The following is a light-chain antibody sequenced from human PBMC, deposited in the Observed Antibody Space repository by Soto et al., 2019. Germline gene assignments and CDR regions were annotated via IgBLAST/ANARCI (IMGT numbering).Light chain of an antibody. CDR3: ISYTSGSTLYV. CDR2: EVS. J-gene: IGLJ1*01. Sequence: QSALTQSASVSGSPGQSITISCTGTSSDVGGYNYVSWYQQHPGKAPKLMISEVSNRPSGVSNRFSGSKSGNTASLTISGLQAEDEADYYCISYTSGSTLYVFGTGTKVT. CDR1: SSDVGGYNY. V-gene: IGLV2-14*01.